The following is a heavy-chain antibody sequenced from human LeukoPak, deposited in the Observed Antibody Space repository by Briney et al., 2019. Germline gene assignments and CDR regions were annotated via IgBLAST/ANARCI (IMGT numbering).Heavy chain of an antibody. J-gene: IGHJ4*02. CDR1: GYNFNTYW. V-gene: IGHV5-51*01. D-gene: IGHD2-15*01. Sequence: GESLKISCKSSGYNFNTYWIGWVRQMPGKGLEWMGIIYPGDSDTRYSPSFQGRVTISADKSISTAYLQWSSLKASDTAMYYCARHRGFGGNYDYWGQGTLVTVSS. CDR2: IYPGDSDT. CDR3: ARHRGFGGNYDY.